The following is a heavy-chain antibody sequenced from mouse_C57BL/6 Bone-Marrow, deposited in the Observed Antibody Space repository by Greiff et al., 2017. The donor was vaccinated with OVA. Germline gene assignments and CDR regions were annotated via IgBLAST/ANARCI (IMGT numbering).Heavy chain of an antibody. J-gene: IGHJ3*01. D-gene: IGHD2-12*01. CDR3: ARENDAGRFAY. CDR2: ISDGGSYT. Sequence: EVKLMESGGGLVKPGGSLKLSCAASGFTFSSYAMSWVRQTPEKRLEWVATISDGGSYTYYPDNVKGRFTISRDNAKNNLYLQMSQLKSEDTAMYYCARENDAGRFAYWGQGTLVTVSA. CDR1: GFTFSSYA. V-gene: IGHV5-4*01.